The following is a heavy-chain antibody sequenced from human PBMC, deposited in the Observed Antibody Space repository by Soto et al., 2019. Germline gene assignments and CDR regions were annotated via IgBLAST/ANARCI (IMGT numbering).Heavy chain of an antibody. CDR1: GYTFTSYA. J-gene: IGHJ4*02. Sequence: SVKVSCKASGYTFTSYAMHWVRQAPGQRLEWMGWINAGNGNTKYSQKFQGRVTITRDTSASTAYMELSSLRSEDTAVYYCARSLRAAAGSGLDYWGQGTLVTVSS. V-gene: IGHV1-3*01. D-gene: IGHD6-13*01. CDR3: ARSLRAAAGSGLDY. CDR2: INAGNGNT.